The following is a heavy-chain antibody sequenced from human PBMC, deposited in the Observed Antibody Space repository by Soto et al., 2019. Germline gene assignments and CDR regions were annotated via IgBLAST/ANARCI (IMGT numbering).Heavy chain of an antibody. D-gene: IGHD6-19*01. CDR3: ARGPTGWYGYDY. J-gene: IGHJ4*02. CDR2: INSEGGNM. CDR1: GFTFSSSW. Sequence: EVQLVESGGGLVQPGGSLRLSCAASGFTFSSSWMHWVHQPPGKGLVWVTRINSEGGNMNYADAVKGRFTISRDNSKNTLYLQMHSLRPEDTAVYYCARGPTGWYGYDYWGQGTLVIVSS. V-gene: IGHV3-74*01.